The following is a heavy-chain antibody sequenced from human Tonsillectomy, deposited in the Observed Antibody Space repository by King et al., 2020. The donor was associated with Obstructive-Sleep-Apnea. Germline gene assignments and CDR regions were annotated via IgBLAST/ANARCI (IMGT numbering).Heavy chain of an antibody. CDR1: GDSINNYY. J-gene: IGHJ4*02. D-gene: IGHD5-12*01. V-gene: IGHV4-59*08. CDR3: ARHRGVEDYGGYGDYFDF. CDR2: MYYSGNT. Sequence: VQLQESGPGLVKPSETLSLTCTVSGDSINNYYWSWIRQPPGKGLEWIGYMYYSGNTNYNPSLKSRVTISAHTSKIQFSLRLNSVTAADPAVYYCARHRGVEDYGGYGDYFDFWGQGTLVTVSS.